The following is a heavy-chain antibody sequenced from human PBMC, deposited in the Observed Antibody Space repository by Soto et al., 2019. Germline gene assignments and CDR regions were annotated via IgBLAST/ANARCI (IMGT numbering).Heavy chain of an antibody. CDR2: FIPIFGTA. D-gene: IGHD1-26*01. CDR1: GGTFSSYA. J-gene: IGHJ4*02. Sequence: ASVKVSCKASGGTFSSYAISWERQAPGQGLEWMGGFIPIFGTANYAQKFQGRVTITADESTSTAYMELSSLRSEDTAVYYCARGPQIVGATFDYWGQGTLVTVSS. CDR3: ARGPQIVGATFDY. V-gene: IGHV1-69*13.